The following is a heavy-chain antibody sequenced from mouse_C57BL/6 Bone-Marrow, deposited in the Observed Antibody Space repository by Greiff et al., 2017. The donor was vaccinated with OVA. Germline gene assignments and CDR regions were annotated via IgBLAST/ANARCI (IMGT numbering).Heavy chain of an antibody. CDR3: ARPIYDGYYYAMDY. Sequence: EVQGVESGGGLVQPGGSLSLSCAASGFTFTDYYMSWVRQPPGKALEWLGFIKNKANGYTTEYSASVKGRFTISRDNSQSILYLQMNALRAEDSATYYCARPIYDGYYYAMDYWGQGTSVTVSS. V-gene: IGHV7-3*01. D-gene: IGHD2-3*01. J-gene: IGHJ4*01. CDR2: IKNKANGYTT. CDR1: GFTFTDYY.